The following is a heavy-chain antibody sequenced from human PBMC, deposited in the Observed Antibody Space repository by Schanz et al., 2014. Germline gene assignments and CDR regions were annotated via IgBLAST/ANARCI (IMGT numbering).Heavy chain of an antibody. CDR1: GFTLSSSA. CDR2: ICSSGNTI. Sequence: EVQLVESGGGVVQPGRSLRLSCEAYGFTLSSSAMHWVRQAPGKGLEWVSYICSSGNTIYYADSVKGRFTISRDNAKNSLYLQMNSLRAEDTAVYYCARDCDDRRGYGSGYWLGDWMDVWGQGTTGTVSS. J-gene: IGHJ6*02. V-gene: IGHV3-48*04. CDR3: ARDCDDRRGYGSGYWLGDWMDV. D-gene: IGHD3-10*01.